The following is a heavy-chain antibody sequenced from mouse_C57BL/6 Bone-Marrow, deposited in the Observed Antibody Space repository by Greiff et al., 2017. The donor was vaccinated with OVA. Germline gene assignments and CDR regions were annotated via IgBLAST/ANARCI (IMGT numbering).Heavy chain of an antibody. CDR2: IHPNSGST. CDR1: GYTFTSYW. CDR3: ARGGAACPFAY. V-gene: IGHV1-64*01. Sequence: QVQLQQPGAELVKPGASVKLSCKASGYTFTSYWMHWVKQRPGQGLEWIGMIHPNSGSTNYNEKFKSKATLTVDKSSSTAYMQLSSLTSEDSAVYYCARGGAACPFAYWGQGTLVTVSA. J-gene: IGHJ3*01.